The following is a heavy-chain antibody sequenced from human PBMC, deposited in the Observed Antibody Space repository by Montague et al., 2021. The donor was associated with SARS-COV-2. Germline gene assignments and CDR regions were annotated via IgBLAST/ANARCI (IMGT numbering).Heavy chain of an antibody. CDR2: VSDTGGGT. Sequence: SLRLSCAASGFTFKNYATGWVRQAPGKGLEWVSAVSDTGGGTYYADSVKGRFTISRDNGRNSVHLQMNSLRAEDTALYYCAKDDGSGNYYNGLYENWGQGTRVTVSS. V-gene: IGHV3-23*01. CDR3: AKDDGSGNYYNGLYEN. D-gene: IGHD3-10*01. CDR1: GFTFKNYA. J-gene: IGHJ4*02.